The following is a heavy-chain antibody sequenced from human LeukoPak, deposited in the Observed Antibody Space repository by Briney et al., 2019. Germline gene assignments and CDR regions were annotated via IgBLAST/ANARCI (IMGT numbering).Heavy chain of an antibody. J-gene: IGHJ4*02. D-gene: IGHD3-22*01. V-gene: IGHV4-34*01. Sequence: PSETLSLTCAVYGGSFSGYYWSWIRQSPGKGLEWIGEITHSGSTNYSPSLRSRVAMSVDTSNNQFSLTLNSVSAADTAVYYRARGTYNYDQYYFDDWGQGSLVTVSP. CDR3: ARGTYNYDQYYFDD. CDR2: ITHSGST. CDR1: GGSFSGYY.